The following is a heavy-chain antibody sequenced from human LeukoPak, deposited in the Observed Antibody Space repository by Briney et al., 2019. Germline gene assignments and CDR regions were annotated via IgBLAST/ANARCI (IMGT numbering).Heavy chain of an antibody. CDR1: GAPINSYW. CDR3: ARAGHTISSYRFDY. D-gene: IGHD3-16*02. CDR2: IYTTGRT. J-gene: IGHJ4*02. V-gene: IGHV4-4*07. Sequence: SETLSLMCSVSGAPINSYWWTWIRQPAGKGLEFMGRIYTTGRTEYNPSLRSRVTMSVDTSKNQFSLELKSVTAADTGIYFCARAGHTISSYRFDYWGPGALVTVAA.